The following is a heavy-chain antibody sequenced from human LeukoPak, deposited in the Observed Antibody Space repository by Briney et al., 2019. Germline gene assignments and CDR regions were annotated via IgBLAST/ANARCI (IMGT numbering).Heavy chain of an antibody. CDR3: CVVVPGTMDV. V-gene: IGHV1-69*05. J-gene: IGHJ6*03. CDR2: IIPIFGTA. CDR1: GGTFSSYA. D-gene: IGHD2-2*01. Sequence: ASVKVSCKASGGTFSSYAISWVRQAPGQGLEWMGGIIPIFGTANYAQKLQGRVTMTTDTSTSTAYMELRSLRSDDTAVYYCCVVVPGTMDVWGKGTTVTVSS.